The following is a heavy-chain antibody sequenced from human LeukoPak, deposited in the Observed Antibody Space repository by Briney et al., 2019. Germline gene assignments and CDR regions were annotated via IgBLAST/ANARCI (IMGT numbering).Heavy chain of an antibody. CDR3: ARQRYSSSWYYFDY. V-gene: IGHV3-48*03. Sequence: GGPLRLSCAASGFTFSSYEMNWVRQAPGKGLEWVSYISSSGSTIYYADSVKGRFTISRDNAKNSLYLQMNSLRAEDTAVYYCARQRYSSSWYYFDYWGQGTLVTVSS. CDR1: GFTFSSYE. D-gene: IGHD6-13*01. CDR2: ISSSGSTI. J-gene: IGHJ4*02.